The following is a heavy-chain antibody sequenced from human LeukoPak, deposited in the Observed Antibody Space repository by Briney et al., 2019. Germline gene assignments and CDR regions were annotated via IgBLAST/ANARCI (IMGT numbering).Heavy chain of an antibody. J-gene: IGHJ4*02. CDR2: ISAYNGNT. D-gene: IGHD2-2*01. CDR3: ARVQGGTSWWSVVYFDY. V-gene: IGHV1-18*01. CDR1: GYTFTSYG. Sequence: AASVKVSCKASGYTFTSYGISWVRQAPGQGLEWMGWISAYNGNTNYAQKLQGRVTMTTDTSTSTAYMELRSLRSDDTAVYYCARVQGGTSWWSVVYFDYWGQGTLVTVSS.